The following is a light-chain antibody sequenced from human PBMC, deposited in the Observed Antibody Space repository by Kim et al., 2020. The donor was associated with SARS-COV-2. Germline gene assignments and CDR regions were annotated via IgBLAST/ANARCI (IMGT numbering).Light chain of an antibody. CDR1: SLRGYY. CDR3: NSRDSSGNHVL. Sequence: ALGQTVTITCQGDSLRGYYASWFRQKSGQAPILVIYGDKNRPSGIPDRFSGYGSGNTASLTITGAQAEDEADYYCNSRDSSGNHVLFGGGTQLTVL. J-gene: IGLJ3*02. V-gene: IGLV3-19*01. CDR2: GDK.